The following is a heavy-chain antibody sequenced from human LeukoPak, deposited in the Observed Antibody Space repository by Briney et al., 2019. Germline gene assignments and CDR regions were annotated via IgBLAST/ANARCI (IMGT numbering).Heavy chain of an antibody. D-gene: IGHD3-16*01. V-gene: IGHV1-2*02. Sequence: ASVKVSCKASGYTFTDYYMHWVRQAPGQGLEWMGWINPDSGGTNSAQKFQGRVTMTRDTSISTAYMELSRLRSDDTAVYYCARVRYRLAETYIDYWGQGTLVTVSS. CDR3: ARVRYRLAETYIDY. CDR1: GYTFTDYY. J-gene: IGHJ4*02. CDR2: INPDSGGT.